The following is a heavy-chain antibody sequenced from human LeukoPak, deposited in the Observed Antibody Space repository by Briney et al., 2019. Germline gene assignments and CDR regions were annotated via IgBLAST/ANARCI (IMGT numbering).Heavy chain of an antibody. V-gene: IGHV3-23*01. J-gene: IGHJ6*03. CDR3: AKSALSVYAIRSAGYYYYMDV. CDR2: ISGSGGST. D-gene: IGHD2-8*01. CDR1: GFTFSSYA. Sequence: GGSLRLSCAASGFTFSSYAMSWVRQAPGKGLEWVSAISGSGGSTYYADSVKGRFTISRDNFKDTLYLKMNSLRAEGTAVYYCAKSALSVYAIRSAGYYYYMDVWGKGTTVTVSS.